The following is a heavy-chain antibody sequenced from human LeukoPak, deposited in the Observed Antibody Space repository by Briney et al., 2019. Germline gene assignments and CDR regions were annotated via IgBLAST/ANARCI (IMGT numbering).Heavy chain of an antibody. J-gene: IGHJ4*02. CDR1: GFTFSSYE. CDR2: ISSSGSTI. V-gene: IGHV3-48*03. CDR3: ARDWWELPVY. D-gene: IGHD1-26*01. Sequence: PGGSLRLSCAASGFTFSSYEMNWVRQAPGRGLEWVSYISSSGSTIYYADSVKGRFTISRDNAKNSLYLQMNSLRAEDTAVYYCARDWWELPVYWGQGTLVTVSS.